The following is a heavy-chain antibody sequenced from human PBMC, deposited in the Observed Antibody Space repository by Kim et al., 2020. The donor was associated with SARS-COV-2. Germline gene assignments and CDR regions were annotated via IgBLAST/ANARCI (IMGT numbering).Heavy chain of an antibody. V-gene: IGHV4-34*01. D-gene: IGHD2-2*01. CDR1: GGSFSGYY. Sequence: SETLSLTCAVYGGSFSGYYWSWIRQPPGKGLEWIGEINHSGSTNYNPSLKSRVTISVDTSKNQFSLKLSSVTAADTAVYYCARLHTKAHSRTDYWGQGTLVTVS. J-gene: IGHJ4*02. CDR3: ARLHTKAHSRTDY. CDR2: INHSGST.